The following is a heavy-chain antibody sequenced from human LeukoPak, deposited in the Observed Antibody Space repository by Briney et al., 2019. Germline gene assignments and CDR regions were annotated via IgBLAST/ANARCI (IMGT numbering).Heavy chain of an antibody. Sequence: GGSLRLSCAASGFTVSSNYMSWVRQAPGKGLGWVSVIYSGGSTYYADSVKGRFTISRDNSKNTLYLQMNSLRAEDTAVYYCARELAVAGTVDYWGQGTLVTVSS. D-gene: IGHD6-19*01. CDR2: IYSGGST. V-gene: IGHV3-53*01. J-gene: IGHJ4*02. CDR1: GFTVSSNY. CDR3: ARELAVAGTVDY.